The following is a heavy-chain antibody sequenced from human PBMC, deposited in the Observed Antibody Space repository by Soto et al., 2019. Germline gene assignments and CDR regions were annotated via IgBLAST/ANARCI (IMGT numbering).Heavy chain of an antibody. V-gene: IGHV3-23*01. J-gene: IGHJ3*02. CDR2: LTPSGGET. CDR3: AHPRGYGVFDAYDI. D-gene: IGHD4-17*01. CDR1: GFTFSTYA. Sequence: EAQLLESGGGLVRPGGSLRLSCVASGFTFSTYAMSWVRQAPGKGLEWVSALTPSGGETYYADSVKGRFTISRVNSMNALYLQMTSLRIEDTAVYYCAHPRGYGVFDAYDIWGQGTMVTVSS.